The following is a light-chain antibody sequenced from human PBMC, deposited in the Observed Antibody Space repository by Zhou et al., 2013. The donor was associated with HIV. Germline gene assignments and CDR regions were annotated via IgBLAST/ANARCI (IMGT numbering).Light chain of an antibody. CDR3: QQLNSFPLT. CDR2: AAS. CDR1: QDISSY. V-gene: IGKV1-9*01. Sequence: IQLTQSPSSLSASVGDEVNITCRASQDISSYLAWYQQKPGRAPKLLIYAASTLQHGVPSRFSGGGSGTYFSLTINCLQPEDFATYYCQQLNSFPLTFGGGTKVDIK. J-gene: IGKJ4*01.